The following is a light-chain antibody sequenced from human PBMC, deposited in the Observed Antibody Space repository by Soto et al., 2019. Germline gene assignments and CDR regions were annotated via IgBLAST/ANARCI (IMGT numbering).Light chain of an antibody. CDR2: EVS. V-gene: IGLV2-23*02. CDR3: CSYARGITL. Sequence: QSVLTQPASVSGSPGQSITISCTGTSSDVGSYNLVSWYQQHPGKAPKLMIYEVSKRPSGVSNRFSGSKSGNTASLTISGLQAEYGADYYCCSYARGITLSGTGTELTVL. CDR1: SSDVGSYNL. J-gene: IGLJ1*01.